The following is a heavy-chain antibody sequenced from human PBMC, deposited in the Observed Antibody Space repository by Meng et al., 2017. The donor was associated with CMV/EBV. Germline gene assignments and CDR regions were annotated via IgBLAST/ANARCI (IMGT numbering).Heavy chain of an antibody. D-gene: IGHD3-3*01. V-gene: IGHV3-21*01. J-gene: IGHJ4*02. Sequence: FTVSSYSMTWVRKAQGRGLEWVSSISRSSSYIYDEDSVKGRFTISRDNAKNSLYLQMNSLRAEDTAVYYCARDAYHYDFWSDRTSIDYWGQGTLVTVSS. CDR3: ARDAYHYDFWSDRTSIDY. CDR1: FTVSSYS. CDR2: ISRSSSYI.